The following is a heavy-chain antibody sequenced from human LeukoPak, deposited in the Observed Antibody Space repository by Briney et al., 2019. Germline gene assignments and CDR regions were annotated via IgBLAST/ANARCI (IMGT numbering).Heavy chain of an antibody. CDR3: ARDYGSGSYRYNWFDP. V-gene: IGHV1-2*02. CDR2: INPNSGGT. J-gene: IGHJ5*02. D-gene: IGHD3-10*01. CDR1: GYTFTGYY. Sequence: ASVKVSCKASGYTFTGYYMHWVRQAPGQGLEWMGWINPNSGGTNYAQKFQGRVTMTRDTSISTAYMELSRLRSDDTAVYYCARDYGSGSYRYNWFDPRGQGTLVTVSS.